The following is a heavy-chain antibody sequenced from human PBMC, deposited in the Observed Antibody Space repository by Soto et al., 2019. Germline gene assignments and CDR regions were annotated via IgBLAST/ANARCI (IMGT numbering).Heavy chain of an antibody. CDR3: AKTWFGELFAPFDY. Sequence: EVQLVESGGGVVRPGGSLRLSCAASGFTFDDYGMIWVRQAPGKGLEWVSGINWNGGSTGYADSVKGRFTISRDNAKNSLYLQMNSLRAEDAALYYCAKTWFGELFAPFDYWGQGTLVTVSS. J-gene: IGHJ4*02. V-gene: IGHV3-20*04. D-gene: IGHD3-10*01. CDR1: GFTFDDYG. CDR2: INWNGGST.